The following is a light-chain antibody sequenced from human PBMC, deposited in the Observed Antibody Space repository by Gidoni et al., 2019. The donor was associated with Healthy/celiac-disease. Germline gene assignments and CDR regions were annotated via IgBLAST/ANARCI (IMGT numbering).Light chain of an antibody. V-gene: IGLV3-9*01. CDR2: RDS. CDR3: QGWDSSTGGDVV. CDR1: NIGSKN. Sequence: SYELTQPLSVSVALGQTARITCGGNNIGSKNVHWYQQKPGQAPVLVIYRDSNRPSGIPERFSGYNAGNTANLTISRAQAGEEADYYCQGWDSSTGGDVVFGGGTKLTVL. J-gene: IGLJ2*01.